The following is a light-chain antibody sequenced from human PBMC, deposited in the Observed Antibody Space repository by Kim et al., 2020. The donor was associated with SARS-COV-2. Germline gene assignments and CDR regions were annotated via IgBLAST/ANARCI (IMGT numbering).Light chain of an antibody. CDR1: SGHSSYP. CDR2: LKSDGSH. V-gene: IGLV4-69*01. CDR3: QSWGTGIRV. J-gene: IGLJ3*02. Sequence: SLKLTCTLSSGHSSYPIAWHQQQPEKAPRFLMKLKSDGSHIKGDGIPDRFSGSSSGAERYLTISSLQSEDEADYYCQSWGTGIRVFGGGTQLTVL.